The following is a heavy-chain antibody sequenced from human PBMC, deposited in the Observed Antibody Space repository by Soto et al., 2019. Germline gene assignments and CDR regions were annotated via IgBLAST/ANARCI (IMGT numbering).Heavy chain of an antibody. Sequence: QLQLQESGPGLVKPSETLSLTCTVSGGSISSSSYYWGWIRQPPGKRLEWIGGMYYSVSTYFNPSIKSRVTISVATSKNQFSLKLSSVTAADTAVYYCARWYGSEVFDYWGQGTLVTVSS. CDR1: GGSISSSSYY. D-gene: IGHD3-10*01. CDR3: ARWYGSEVFDY. V-gene: IGHV4-39*01. J-gene: IGHJ4*02. CDR2: MYYSVST.